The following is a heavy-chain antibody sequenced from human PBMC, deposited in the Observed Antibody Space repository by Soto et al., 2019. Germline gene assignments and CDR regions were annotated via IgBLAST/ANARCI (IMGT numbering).Heavy chain of an antibody. J-gene: IGHJ4*02. CDR2: ISAYNGNT. V-gene: IGHV1-18*01. D-gene: IGHD2-8*01. Sequence: XSVKVSCKASGYTFTSYGIRLVRQAPGQGLEWMGWISAYNGNTNYAQKLQGRVTMTTDTSTSTAYMELRSLRSDDTAVYYCARWGCTNGVCYPTATFDYWGQGTLVTVSS. CDR1: GYTFTSYG. CDR3: ARWGCTNGVCYPTATFDY.